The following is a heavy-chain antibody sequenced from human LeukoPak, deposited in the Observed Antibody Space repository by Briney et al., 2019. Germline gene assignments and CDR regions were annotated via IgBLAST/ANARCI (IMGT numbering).Heavy chain of an antibody. CDR3: ASGWELPTMRDGMDV. D-gene: IGHD1-26*01. Sequence: GASVKVSCKASGYTFTGYYMHWVRQAPGQGLEWMGRINPNSGGTNYAQKFQGRVTMTRDTSISTAYMELSRLRSDDTAVYYCASGWELPTMRDGMDVWGQGTTVTVSS. J-gene: IGHJ6*02. CDR2: INPNSGGT. CDR1: GYTFTGYY. V-gene: IGHV1-2*06.